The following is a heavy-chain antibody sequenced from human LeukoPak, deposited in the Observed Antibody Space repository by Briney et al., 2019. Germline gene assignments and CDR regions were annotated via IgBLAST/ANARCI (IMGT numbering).Heavy chain of an antibody. J-gene: IGHJ5*02. CDR2: IYSGGST. CDR1: GFTVSSNY. D-gene: IGHD6-6*01. CDR3: ARERTAARPYHPSNWFDP. V-gene: IGHV3-66*01. Sequence: WGSLRLSCAASGFTVSSNYMSWVRQAPGKGLEWVSVIYSGGSTYYADSVKGRFTISRDNSKNTLYLQMNSLRAEDTAVYYCARERTAARPYHPSNWFDPWGQGTLVTVSS.